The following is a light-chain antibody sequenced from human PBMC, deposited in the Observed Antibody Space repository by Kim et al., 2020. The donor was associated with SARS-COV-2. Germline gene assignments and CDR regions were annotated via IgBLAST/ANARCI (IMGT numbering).Light chain of an antibody. CDR2: AAS. CDR1: QDISTF. J-gene: IGKJ4*01. CDR3: QQPTSFPLT. Sequence: GSVGDRVTITCRASQDISTFLAWYQQKPGKAPELLIYAASHLESGVPSRFRGSGSGTEFTLTISSLQPEDVATYYCQQPTSFPLTFGGGTKVDIK. V-gene: IGKV1-12*01.